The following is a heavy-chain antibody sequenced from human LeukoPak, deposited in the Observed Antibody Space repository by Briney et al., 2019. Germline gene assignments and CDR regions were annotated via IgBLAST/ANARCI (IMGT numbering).Heavy chain of an antibody. CDR2: IYHSGST. CDR3: ARDSSPGSRDYYYMDV. D-gene: IGHD6-13*01. Sequence: PSETLSLTCTVSGYSISSGYYWGWIRQPPGKGLEWIGGIYHSGSTYYNPSLKSRVTISVDTSKNQFSLKLSSVTAADTAVYYCARDSSPGSRDYYYMDVWGKGTTVTVSS. V-gene: IGHV4-38-2*02. CDR1: GYSISSGYY. J-gene: IGHJ6*03.